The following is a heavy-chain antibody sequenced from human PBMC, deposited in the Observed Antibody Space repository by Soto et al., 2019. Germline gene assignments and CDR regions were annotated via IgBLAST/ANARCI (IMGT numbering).Heavy chain of an antibody. J-gene: IGHJ6*02. V-gene: IGHV3-21*01. CDR3: ARVRYCTNGVCFILGPGMDV. CDR2: ISSSSSYI. D-gene: IGHD2-8*01. Sequence: GGSLRLSCAASGFTFSSYSMNWVRQAPGKGLEWVSSISSSSSYIYYADSVKGRFTISRDNAKNSLYLQMNSLRAEDTAVYYCARVRYCTNGVCFILGPGMDVWGQGTTVTVSS. CDR1: GFTFSSYS.